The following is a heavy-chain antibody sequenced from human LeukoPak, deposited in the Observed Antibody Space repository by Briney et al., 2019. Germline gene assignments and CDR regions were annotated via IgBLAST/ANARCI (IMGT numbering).Heavy chain of an antibody. CDR2: ISYDGSNK. CDR1: GFTFSSYG. Sequence: GGSLRLSCAASGFTFSSYGMHWVRQAPVKGLEWVAVISYDGSNKYYADSVKGRFTISRDNSKNTLYLQMNSLRAEDTAVYYCNTYHFDYWGQGTLVTVSS. CDR3: NTYHFDY. D-gene: IGHD2-2*01. V-gene: IGHV3-30*03. J-gene: IGHJ4*02.